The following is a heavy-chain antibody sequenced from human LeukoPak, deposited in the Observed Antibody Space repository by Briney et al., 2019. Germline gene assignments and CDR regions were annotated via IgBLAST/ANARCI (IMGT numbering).Heavy chain of an antibody. V-gene: IGHV3-7*01. CDR2: IKQDGSEK. D-gene: IGHD3-16*01. CDR3: ASHSYGYNH. J-gene: IGHJ5*02. Sequence: GGSLRLSCAASGIIITSYWMSWVRQTPGEGLEWVANIKQDGSEKNYVDSVKGRFTIFRDNARNSLYLQMNSLRAEDTAVYYCASHSYGYNHWGQGTLVIASS. CDR1: GIIITSYW.